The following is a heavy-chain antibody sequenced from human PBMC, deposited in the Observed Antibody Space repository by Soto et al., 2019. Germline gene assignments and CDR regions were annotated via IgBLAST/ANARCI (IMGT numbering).Heavy chain of an antibody. CDR1: GGSISSYY. CDR2: IYYSGST. D-gene: IGHD2-21*02. CDR3: AREKVVTAMSDYYYYGMDV. V-gene: IGHV4-59*01. J-gene: IGHJ6*02. Sequence: SETLSLTCTVSGGSISSYYWSWIRQPPGKGLEWIGYIYYSGSTNYNPSLKSRVTISVDTSKNQFSLKLSSVTAADTAVYYCAREKVVTAMSDYYYYGMDVWGQGTTVTVSS.